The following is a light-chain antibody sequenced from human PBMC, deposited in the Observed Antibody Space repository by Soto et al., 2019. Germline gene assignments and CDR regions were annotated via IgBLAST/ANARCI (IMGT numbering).Light chain of an antibody. CDR3: QSSDSSLSGHVV. V-gene: IGLV1-44*01. Sequence: QSVLTQPPSASGTPGQRVTISCSGSNSNVGSNTVHWYQHLPGTAPKLLIYGNNQRPSGVPDRFSGSKSGTSASLAITGLQAADEADYYCQSSDSSLSGHVVFGGGTQLTVL. CDR2: GNN. J-gene: IGLJ2*01. CDR1: NSNVGSNT.